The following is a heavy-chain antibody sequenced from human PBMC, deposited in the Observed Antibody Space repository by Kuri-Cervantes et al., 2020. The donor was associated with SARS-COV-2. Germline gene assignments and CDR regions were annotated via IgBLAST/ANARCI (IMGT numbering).Heavy chain of an antibody. CDR1: GYTFTGYY. CDR3: ARVPVGGYLKSYFDY. J-gene: IGHJ4*02. CDR2: INPNSGGT. V-gene: IGHV1-2*02. D-gene: IGHD6-19*01. Sequence: ASVKVSCKASGYTFTGYYMHWVRQAPGQGLEWMGWINPNSGGTNYAQKSQGRVTMTRDTSISTAYMELSRLRSDDTVVYYCARVPVGGYLKSYFDYWGQGTLVTVSS.